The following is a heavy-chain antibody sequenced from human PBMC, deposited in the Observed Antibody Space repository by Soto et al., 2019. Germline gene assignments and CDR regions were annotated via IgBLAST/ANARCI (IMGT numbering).Heavy chain of an antibody. J-gene: IGHJ6*02. Sequence: LRLSCAASGVTFSKYGMHWVRQALGKGLEWVAVISYDGNNQYYADSVKGRFTISRDNSQNMLYLQMKSLTPEDTAVYYCAKDRSDSSGYFPTIYFYYGMDVWGQGTTVTVSS. CDR2: ISYDGNNQ. D-gene: IGHD3-22*01. CDR1: GVTFSKYG. V-gene: IGHV3-30*18. CDR3: AKDRSDSSGYFPTIYFYYGMDV.